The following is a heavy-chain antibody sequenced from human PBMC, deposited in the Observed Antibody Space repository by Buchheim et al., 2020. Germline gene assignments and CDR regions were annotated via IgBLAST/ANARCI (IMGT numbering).Heavy chain of an antibody. J-gene: IGHJ3*01. CDR1: GASISSGGYY. Sequence: QVQLQESGPGLVKPSQTLSLTCTVSGASISSGGYYWSWIRQLPGKGLEWIGYIYYSGSTYINPFRKSRVTMSVDTSKKQFSLKLSSVTATDTAVYYYARGNAPMGAFDLWGQGT. D-gene: IGHD3-10*01. CDR2: IYYSGST. V-gene: IGHV4-31*03. CDR3: ARGNAPMGAFDL.